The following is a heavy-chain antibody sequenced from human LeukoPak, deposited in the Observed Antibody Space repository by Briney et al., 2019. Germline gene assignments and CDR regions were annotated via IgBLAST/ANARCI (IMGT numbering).Heavy chain of an antibody. V-gene: IGHV5-51*01. D-gene: IGHD4-23*01. J-gene: IGHJ3*02. CDR1: GYTFTNYW. Sequence: GESLKISCKGSGYTFTNYWIHWVRQMPGKGLEWMGNVYPGDSDTRYSPSFQGQVTISADKSITTTYLQWNSLKASDTAIHYCARQLDYGGFGAFGIWGQGTMVTVSS. CDR2: VYPGDSDT. CDR3: ARQLDYGGFGAFGI.